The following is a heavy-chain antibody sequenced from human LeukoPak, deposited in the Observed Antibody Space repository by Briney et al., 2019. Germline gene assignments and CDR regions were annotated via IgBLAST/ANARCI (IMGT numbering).Heavy chain of an antibody. V-gene: IGHV3-23*01. CDR1: GFTFSTYA. D-gene: IGHD3-10*01. CDR3: ASDSPWRRGDY. CDR2: IGVSGGST. Sequence: PGGSLRLSCAASGFTFSTYAMSWVRQAPGKGLEWVSGIGVSGGSTYYADSVKGRFTISRDNSKNTLYLQMNSLRAEDTAVYYCASDSPWRRGDYWGQGTLVTVTS. J-gene: IGHJ4*02.